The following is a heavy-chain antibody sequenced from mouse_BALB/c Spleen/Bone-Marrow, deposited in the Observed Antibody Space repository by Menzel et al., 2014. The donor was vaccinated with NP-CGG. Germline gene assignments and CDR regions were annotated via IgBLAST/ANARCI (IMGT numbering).Heavy chain of an antibody. J-gene: IGHJ2*01. Sequence: EVQLVESGGGLVQPGGSPRLSCATSGFTFTDYFMTWVRQPPGKALEWLGFIRNKANGYTTEYSASVKGRFTISRNNSQSILYLQMNTLRAEDSATYYCARGYYDDYWGQGTTLTVPS. CDR3: ARGYYDDY. CDR1: GFTFTDYF. CDR2: IRNKANGYTT. D-gene: IGHD2-4*01. V-gene: IGHV7-3*02.